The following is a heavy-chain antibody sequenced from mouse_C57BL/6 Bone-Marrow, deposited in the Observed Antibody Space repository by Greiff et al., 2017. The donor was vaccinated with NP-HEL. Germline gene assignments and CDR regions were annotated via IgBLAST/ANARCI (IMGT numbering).Heavy chain of an antibody. CDR1: GFNIKDDY. CDR3: TTENYPFYFDY. CDR2: IDPENGDT. Sequence: EVQLQESGAELVRPGASVKLSCTASGFNIKDDYMHWVKQRPEQGLEWIGWIDPENGDTEYASKFQGKATITADTSSNTAYLQLSSLTSEDTAVYYFTTENYPFYFDYWGQGTTLTVSS. J-gene: IGHJ2*01. V-gene: IGHV14-4*01. D-gene: IGHD2-1*01.